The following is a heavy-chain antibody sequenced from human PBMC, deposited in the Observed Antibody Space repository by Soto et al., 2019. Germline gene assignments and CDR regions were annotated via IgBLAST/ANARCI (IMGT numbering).Heavy chain of an antibody. V-gene: IGHV3-74*01. CDR3: ARDLPGG. CDR2: INPDGSST. J-gene: IGHJ3*01. Sequence: EVQLVESGGGLVQHGGSLRLSCAASGFTFSSIWMHWVRQAPGKGLLWVSRINPDGSSTSYADSVKGRFTISRDNTKNTLYLQMNSLRADDTAVYYCARDLPGGCGQGTMVTVSS. CDR1: GFTFSSIW.